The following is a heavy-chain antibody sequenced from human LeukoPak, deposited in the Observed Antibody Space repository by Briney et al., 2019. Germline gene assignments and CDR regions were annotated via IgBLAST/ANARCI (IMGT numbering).Heavy chain of an antibody. CDR2: ISYDGSNK. V-gene: IGHV3-30*18. CDR1: GFTFSSYG. Sequence: GGSLRLSCAASGFTFSSYGMHWVRQAPGKGLEWVVVISYDGSNKYYADSVKGRFTISRDNSKNTLYLQMNSLRAEDTAVYYCAKARKAYYYYGMDVWGQGTTVTVSS. J-gene: IGHJ6*02. CDR3: AKARKAYYYYGMDV.